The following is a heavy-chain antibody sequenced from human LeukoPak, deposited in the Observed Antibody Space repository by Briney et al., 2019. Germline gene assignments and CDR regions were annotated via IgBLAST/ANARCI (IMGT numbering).Heavy chain of an antibody. J-gene: IGHJ4*02. V-gene: IGHV3-13*01. CDR3: AALGGSIY. D-gene: IGHD1-26*01. CDR2: MGTAGDT. CDR1: GFTFSSYD. Sequence: GGSLRLSCAASGFTFSSYDVHWVRQATGRGLEWVSAMGTAGDTYYAGSVKGRFTISREDAKNPFYLQMNSLRAGDTAVYYCAALGGSIYWGQGTVVTVSS.